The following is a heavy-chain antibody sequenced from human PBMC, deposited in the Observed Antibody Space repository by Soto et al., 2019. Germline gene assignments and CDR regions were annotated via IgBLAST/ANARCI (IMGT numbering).Heavy chain of an antibody. Sequence: PSETLSLTCTVSGGSISSGDYYWSWIRQPPGKGLEWIGYIYYSGSTYYNPSLKSRVTISVDTSKNQFSLKLSSVTAADTAVYYCARAERGYSYVFGYWGQGTLVTVLL. J-gene: IGHJ4*02. CDR3: ARAERGYSYVFGY. CDR2: IYYSGST. D-gene: IGHD5-18*01. V-gene: IGHV4-30-4*01. CDR1: GGSISSGDYY.